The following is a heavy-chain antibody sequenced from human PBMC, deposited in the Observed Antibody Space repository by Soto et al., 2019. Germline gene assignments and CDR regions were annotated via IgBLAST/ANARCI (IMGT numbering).Heavy chain of an antibody. CDR1: GYSFPIYW. Sequence: PGESLKISCKGSGYSFPIYWIAWVRQMPGKGLEWMGVIYPGDSDTRYSPSFQGQVTISADKSISTAYLQWSSLQASDTAIYYCARQDGDGLFYFDYWGQETPVTVSS. CDR2: IYPGDSDT. D-gene: IGHD4-17*01. CDR3: ARQDGDGLFYFDY. V-gene: IGHV5-51*01. J-gene: IGHJ4*02.